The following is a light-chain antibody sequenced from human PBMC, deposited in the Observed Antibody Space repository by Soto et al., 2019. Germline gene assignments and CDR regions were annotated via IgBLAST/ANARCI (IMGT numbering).Light chain of an antibody. CDR2: TTN. CDR1: TSNIGSNI. Sequence: QSVLTQPPSASGAPGQRVTISCSGSTSNIGSNIVNWYQQLPGTAPKLLIYTTNKRPSGVPDRFAGSKSGTSASLAISGLQSEDEADYFCAAWDDSLDGYVFGTGTKLTVL. V-gene: IGLV1-44*01. CDR3: AAWDDSLDGYV. J-gene: IGLJ1*01.